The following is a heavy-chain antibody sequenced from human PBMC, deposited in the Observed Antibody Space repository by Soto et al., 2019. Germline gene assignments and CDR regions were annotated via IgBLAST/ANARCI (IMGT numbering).Heavy chain of an antibody. J-gene: IGHJ4*02. Sequence: QVQLVQSGAEVKKPGASVKVSCKASGYTFTCYGISWVRQAPGQGLEWMGWISAYNGNTNYAHKLQGRVTMTTDTTTSTAYMELMSLRSDDTAVYYCARVTTAAAGTCFDYWRQGTLVTVSS. CDR2: ISAYNGNT. D-gene: IGHD6-13*01. V-gene: IGHV1-18*01. CDR3: ARVTTAAAGTCFDY. CDR1: GYTFTCYG.